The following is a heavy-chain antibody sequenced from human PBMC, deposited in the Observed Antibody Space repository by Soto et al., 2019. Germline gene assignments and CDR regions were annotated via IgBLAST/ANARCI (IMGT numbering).Heavy chain of an antibody. J-gene: IGHJ6*02. CDR2: IKSQADGGTI. Sequence: GGSLRLSCAASGVTFSNVWMNWVRQAPGEGLEWVGCIKSQADGGTIVYATPVKGRFTISRDDSKNTLYLQMNSLTTEDTAVYYCARRSGTYSPFYYYYGLDVWGQGTTVTVSS. V-gene: IGHV3-15*07. D-gene: IGHD1-26*01. CDR3: ARRSGTYSPFYYYYGLDV. CDR1: GVTFSNVW.